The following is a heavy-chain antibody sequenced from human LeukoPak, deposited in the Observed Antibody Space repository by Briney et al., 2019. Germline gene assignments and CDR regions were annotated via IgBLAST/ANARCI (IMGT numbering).Heavy chain of an antibody. V-gene: IGHV1-69*05. D-gene: IGHD3-22*01. J-gene: IGHJ3*02. CDR3: ARTQPYYYDSSGYYYGAFDI. Sequence: GAAVKVSCKASGGTFSSYAISWVRQAPGQGLEWMGGIIPIFGTANYAQKFQGRVTITTDESTSTAYMELSSLRSEDTAVYYCARTQPYYYDSSGYYYGAFDIWGQGTMVTVSS. CDR2: IIPIFGTA. CDR1: GGTFSSYA.